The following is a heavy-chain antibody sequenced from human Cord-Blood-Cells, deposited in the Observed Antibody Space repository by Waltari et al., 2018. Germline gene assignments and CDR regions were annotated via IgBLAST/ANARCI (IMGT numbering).Heavy chain of an antibody. CDR1: GGSISSSSYY. CDR3: ARIGTMVRGVARAFDI. Sequence: QLQLQESGPGLVKPSETLSPTCTVSGGSISSSSYYWGWIRQPPGKGLEWIGSIYYSGSTSYNPSLKSRVTISVDTSKNQFSLKLSSVTAADTAVYYCARIGTMVRGVARAFDIWGQGTMVTVSS. J-gene: IGHJ3*02. D-gene: IGHD3-10*01. CDR2: IYYSGST. V-gene: IGHV4-39*01.